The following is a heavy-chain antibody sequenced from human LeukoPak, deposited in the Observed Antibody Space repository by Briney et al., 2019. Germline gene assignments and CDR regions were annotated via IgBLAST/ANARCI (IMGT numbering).Heavy chain of an antibody. CDR1: GFTFSSYG. CDR3: ARPADTAMPPYYYGMDV. CDR2: IWYDGSNK. D-gene: IGHD5-18*01. Sequence: GGSLRLSCAASGFTFSSYGMRWVRQAPGKGLEWVAVIWYDGSNKYYADSVKGRFTISRDNSKNTLYLQMNSLRAEDTAVYYCARPADTAMPPYYYGMDVWGQGTTVTVSS. V-gene: IGHV3-33*01. J-gene: IGHJ6*02.